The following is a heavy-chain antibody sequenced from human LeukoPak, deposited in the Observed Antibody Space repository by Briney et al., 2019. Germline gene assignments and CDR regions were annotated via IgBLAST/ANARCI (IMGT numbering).Heavy chain of an antibody. D-gene: IGHD2-2*01. Sequence: SETLSLTCAVYGGSFSGYYWSWIRQPPGKGLEWIGEINHSGSTNYNPSLKSRVTISVDTSKNQFSLKLSSVTAADTAVYYCARRKRSGCSSTSCLLNWFDPWGPGTLVTVSS. CDR2: INHSGST. V-gene: IGHV4-34*01. CDR3: ARRKRSGCSSTSCLLNWFDP. CDR1: GGSFSGYY. J-gene: IGHJ5*02.